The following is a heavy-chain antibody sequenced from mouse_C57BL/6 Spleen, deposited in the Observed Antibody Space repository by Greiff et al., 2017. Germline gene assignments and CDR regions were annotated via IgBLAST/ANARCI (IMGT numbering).Heavy chain of an antibody. CDR1: GYTFTSYW. D-gene: IGHD3-3*01. CDR3: AREGTYYFDY. V-gene: IGHV1-50*01. Sequence: QVQLQQPGAELVKPGASVKLSCKASGYTFTSYWMQWVKQRPGQGLEWIGEIDPSDSYTNYNQKFKGKATLTVDTSSSTAYMQLSSLTSEDSAVYYGAREGTYYFDYWGQGTTLTVSS. CDR2: IDPSDSYT. J-gene: IGHJ2*01.